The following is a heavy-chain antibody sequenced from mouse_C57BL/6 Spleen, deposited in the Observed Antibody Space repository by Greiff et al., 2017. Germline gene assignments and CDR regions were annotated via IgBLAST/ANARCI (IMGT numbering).Heavy chain of an antibody. V-gene: IGHV1-61*01. D-gene: IGHD1-1*01. CDR3: ARGDYGSRDYYAMDY. Sequence: VQLQQPGAELVRPGSSVKLSCKASGYTFTSYWMDWVKQRPGQGLEWIGNIYPSDSETHYNQKFKDKATLTVDKSSSTAYMQLSSLTSEDSAVYYCARGDYGSRDYYAMDYWGQGTSVTVSS. J-gene: IGHJ4*01. CDR2: IYPSDSET. CDR1: GYTFTSYW.